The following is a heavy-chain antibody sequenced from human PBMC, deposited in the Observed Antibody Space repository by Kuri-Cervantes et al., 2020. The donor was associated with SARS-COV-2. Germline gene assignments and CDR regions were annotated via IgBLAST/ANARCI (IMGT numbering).Heavy chain of an antibody. V-gene: IGHV4-4*08. Sequence: SETLSLTCTVSGGSISSYYWSWIRQPPGKGLEWIGYIYTSGSTNYNPSLKSRVTMSVDTSKNQFSLKLNSVTAADTAVYYCARDFDYYDSSGYLRGRYYYYYMDVWGKGTTVTVSS. CDR1: GGSISSYY. D-gene: IGHD3-22*01. CDR2: IYTSGST. CDR3: ARDFDYYDSSGYLRGRYYYYYMDV. J-gene: IGHJ6*03.